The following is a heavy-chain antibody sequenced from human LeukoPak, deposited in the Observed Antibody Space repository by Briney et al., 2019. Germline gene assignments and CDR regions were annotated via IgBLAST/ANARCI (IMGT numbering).Heavy chain of an antibody. V-gene: IGHV1-46*01. J-gene: IGHJ4*02. D-gene: IGHD1-26*01. CDR2: INPSGGST. CDR3: ARAGTGIVGADYFDY. CDR1: GYTFTSYY. Sequence: ASVKVSCKPSGYTFTSYYMHWVRQAPAQGLEWMGIINPSGGSTSYAQKFQGRVTMTRDTSTGTVYMELSSLRSEDTAVYYCARAGTGIVGADYFDYWGQGTLVTVSS.